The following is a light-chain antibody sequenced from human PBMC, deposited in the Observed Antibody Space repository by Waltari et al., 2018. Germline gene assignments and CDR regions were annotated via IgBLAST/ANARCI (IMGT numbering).Light chain of an antibody. Sequence: QSALTQPRSVSGSPGQSVTISCTGTSGDVGGNNYVSWYQQHPGKAPKVIIYEVSKRPSGVPGRFSASKSDNTASLTVSGLQSDDEAIYYCSSYAGNNHLIFGGGTRVTVL. J-gene: IGLJ2*01. CDR2: EVS. CDR1: SGDVGGNNY. CDR3: SSYAGNNHLI. V-gene: IGLV2-8*01.